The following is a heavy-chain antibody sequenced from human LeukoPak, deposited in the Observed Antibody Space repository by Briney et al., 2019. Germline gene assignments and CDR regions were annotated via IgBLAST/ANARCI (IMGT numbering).Heavy chain of an antibody. D-gene: IGHD6-19*01. CDR2: MNPNSGNT. J-gene: IGHJ6*02. CDR3: ARGQVGSSGWYYYYYYGMDV. Sequence: GASVKVSCKASGYTFTSYDINWVRQATGQGLEWMGWMNPNSGNTGYAQKFQGRVTMTRNTSISTAYMELSSLRSEDTVVYYCARGQVGSSGWYYYYYYGMDVWGQGTTVTVSS. CDR1: GYTFTSYD. V-gene: IGHV1-8*01.